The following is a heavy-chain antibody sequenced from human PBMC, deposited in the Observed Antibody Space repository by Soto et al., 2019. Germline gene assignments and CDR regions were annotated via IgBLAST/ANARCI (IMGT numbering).Heavy chain of an antibody. Sequence: SETLSLTCTVSGASVSSGSYYWSWLRQPPGKGLEWIGHIHYSGSTNYSTSLKSRVTISIHTSKNQFSLKLNSLTAADTAVYYCGTQYSSSSLFGRHVVVWGQGTTVTVSS. J-gene: IGHJ6*02. V-gene: IGHV4-61*01. D-gene: IGHD6-6*01. CDR2: IHYSGST. CDR3: GTQYSSSSLFGRHVVV. CDR1: GASVSSGSYY.